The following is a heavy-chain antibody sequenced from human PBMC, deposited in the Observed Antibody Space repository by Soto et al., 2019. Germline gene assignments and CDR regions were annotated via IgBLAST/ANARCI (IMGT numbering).Heavy chain of an antibody. V-gene: IGHV1-69*01. D-gene: IGHD6-19*01. CDR1: GGSCGGNI. Sequence: QVQLVQSGAELKKPGSSVRVSCRPSGGSCGGNIFSWVRQAPGPGLEWMGGIIPMFGTTKYIQHFQGRVTTTAHESTSTAYMELSSLRSDDTAAYYCASHRGWSSAFDMWGPGTQLTVSS. CDR3: ASHRGWSSAFDM. CDR2: IIPMFGTT. J-gene: IGHJ3*02.